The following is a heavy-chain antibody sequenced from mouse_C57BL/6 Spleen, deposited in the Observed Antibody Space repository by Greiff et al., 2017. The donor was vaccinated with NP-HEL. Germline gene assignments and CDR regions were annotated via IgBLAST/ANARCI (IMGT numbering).Heavy chain of an antibody. CDR1: GFTFSDYY. Sequence: EVMLVESGGGLVQPGGSLKLSCAASGFTFSDYYMYWVRQTPETRLEWVAYISNGGGSTYYPDTVKGRFPISRDNAKNTLYLQMSRLKSEDTAMYYCARQGAMVDYWYFDVWGTGTTVTVSS. CDR2: ISNGGGST. CDR3: ARQGAMVDYWYFDV. D-gene: IGHD2-2*01. J-gene: IGHJ1*03. V-gene: IGHV5-12*01.